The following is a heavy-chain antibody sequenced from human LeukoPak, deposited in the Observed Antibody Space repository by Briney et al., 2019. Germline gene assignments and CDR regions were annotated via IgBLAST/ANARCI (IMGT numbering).Heavy chain of an antibody. CDR2: ISDSGGRI. D-gene: IGHD3-10*02. CDR1: GFTFNSYA. Sequence: GGSLRLSCAASGFTFNSYAMTWVRQAPGKGLEWVSLISDSGGRIYYADSVKGRFTISRDNAKNSLYLQMNSLRAEDTAVYYCAELGITMIGGVWGKGTTVTISS. CDR3: AELGITMIGGV. J-gene: IGHJ6*04. V-gene: IGHV3-23*01.